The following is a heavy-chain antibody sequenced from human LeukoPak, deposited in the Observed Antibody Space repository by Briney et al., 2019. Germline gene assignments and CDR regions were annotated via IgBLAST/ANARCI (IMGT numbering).Heavy chain of an antibody. CDR1: GYTLTGYY. CDR3: ARVRGLQGLFDY. Sequence: APVKVSCKASGYTLTGYYMHWVRQAPGQGLEWMGWINPNSGGTNYAQKFQGRVTMTRDTSISTAYMELSRLRSDDTAVYYCARVRGLQGLFDYWGQGTLVTVSS. J-gene: IGHJ4*02. V-gene: IGHV1-2*02. CDR2: INPNSGGT. D-gene: IGHD5-24*01.